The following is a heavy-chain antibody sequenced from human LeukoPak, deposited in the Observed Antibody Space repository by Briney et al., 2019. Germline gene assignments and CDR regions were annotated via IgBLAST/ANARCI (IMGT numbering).Heavy chain of an antibody. CDR3: TWMTTVLTVDF. Sequence: AGGSLRLTCVLSGIPFVDAWMSWVRQAPGKGLEWIGRITKDGTTDYAAPVKGRSTISRDNSKNTFYLLMNSLKIEDTAVYYCTWMTTVLTVDFWGRGTLVTVSS. D-gene: IGHD4-17*01. J-gene: IGHJ4*02. CDR1: GIPFVDAW. CDR2: ITKDGTT. V-gene: IGHV3-15*01.